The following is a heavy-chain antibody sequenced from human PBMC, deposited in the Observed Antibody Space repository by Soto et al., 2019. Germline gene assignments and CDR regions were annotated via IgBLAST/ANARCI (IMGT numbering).Heavy chain of an antibody. CDR3: AKWVEGALGRIDY. CDR1: GFTFSSYA. J-gene: IGHJ4*02. Sequence: EVQLLGSGGGLVQPGGSLRLSCAASGFTFSSYAMSWVRQAPGKGLEWVSAVSGSGDNTYYADSVKGRFTISRDNSKNTLFLQKNSLRAEDTAVYYCAKWVEGALGRIDYWGQGTLVTVSS. CDR2: VSGSGDNT. D-gene: IGHD1-26*01. V-gene: IGHV3-23*01.